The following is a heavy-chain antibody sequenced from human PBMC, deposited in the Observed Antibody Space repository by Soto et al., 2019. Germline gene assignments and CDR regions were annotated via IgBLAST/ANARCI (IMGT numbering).Heavy chain of an antibody. D-gene: IGHD2-8*01. J-gene: IGHJ4*02. CDR3: ARVPSPGVSEDY. Sequence: ASVKVSCKASGYTFTGYYMHWVRQAPGKGLEWMGWINPNSGGTNYAQKFQGRVTMTRDTSISTAYMELSRLRSDDTAVYYCARVPSPGVSEDYWGQGTLVTVSS. CDR2: INPNSGGT. V-gene: IGHV1-2*02. CDR1: GYTFTGYY.